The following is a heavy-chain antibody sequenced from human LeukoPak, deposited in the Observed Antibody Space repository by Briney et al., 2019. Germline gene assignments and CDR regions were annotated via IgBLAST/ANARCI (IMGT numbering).Heavy chain of an antibody. CDR3: ARARYSSSWACDY. CDR1: GGSISGNH. Sequence: SETLSLTSTVSGGSISGNHWSWVRRPPGKGLEWIGYIYYSGSTNYNPSLKSRVTISVDTSKNQFSLKLRSVTAADTAVYYCARARYSSSWACDYWGQGTLVTVSS. CDR2: IYYSGST. V-gene: IGHV4-59*01. D-gene: IGHD6-13*01. J-gene: IGHJ4*02.